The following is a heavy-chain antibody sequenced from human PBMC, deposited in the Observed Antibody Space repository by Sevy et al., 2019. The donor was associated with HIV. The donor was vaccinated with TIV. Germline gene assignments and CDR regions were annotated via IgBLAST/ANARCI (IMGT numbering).Heavy chain of an antibody. D-gene: IGHD2-2*01. CDR1: GYTFTDYY. Sequence: ASVKVSCKASGYTFTDYYMHWVRQAPGQGLEWMGRINPKSGGTNYAQKFQGRATMTRDTSSSTAYMELSRLRSDDTAVYYCARYCSSTSCYAPPFDYWGQGTLVTVSS. V-gene: IGHV1-2*06. CDR3: ARYCSSTSCYAPPFDY. J-gene: IGHJ4*02. CDR2: INPKSGGT.